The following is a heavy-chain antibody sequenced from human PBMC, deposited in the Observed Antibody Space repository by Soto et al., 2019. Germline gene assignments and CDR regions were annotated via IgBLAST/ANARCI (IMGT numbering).Heavy chain of an antibody. CDR2: IYYSGST. CDR1: GGSISSSSYY. J-gene: IGHJ4*02. D-gene: IGHD3-10*01. V-gene: IGHV4-39*01. CDR3: ARRGSGSYSDY. Sequence: SETLCLTCPVSGGSISSSSYYWGWLRQPPGKGLEWIGSIYYSGSTYYNPSLKSRVTISVDTSKNQFSLKLSSVTAADTAVYYCARRGSGSYSDYWGQGTLVTVSS.